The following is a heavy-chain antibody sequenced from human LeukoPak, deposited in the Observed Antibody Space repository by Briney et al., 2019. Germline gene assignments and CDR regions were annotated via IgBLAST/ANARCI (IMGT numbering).Heavy chain of an antibody. CDR1: GFAFNKYG. V-gene: IGHV1-18*01. D-gene: IGHD1-14*01. CDR3: ARDPSNTVGRNIYFDY. Sequence: ASVKVSCKASGFAFNKYGFSWVRQAPGQGPEWQGWNSAYDGRTNYAQNLQGRLTLTTDTSTTTAYMELRSLTSDDTAVYYCARDPSNTVGRNIYFDYWGQGTLVTVSS. J-gene: IGHJ4*02. CDR2: NSAYDGRT.